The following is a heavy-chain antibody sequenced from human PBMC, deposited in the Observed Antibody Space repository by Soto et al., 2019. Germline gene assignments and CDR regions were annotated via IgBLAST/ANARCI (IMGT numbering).Heavy chain of an antibody. CDR2: IGTAGDT. CDR3: VREIKDYGMDV. V-gene: IGHV3-13*01. Sequence: EVQLVESGGGLVQPGGSLRLSCAASGFTFSSYDMHWVRQATGKGLEWVSGIGTAGDTFYPGSVQGRFTISRENAKKSLYLQMNSLRVADTAVYYCVREIKDYGMDVWGQGTTVTVSS. CDR1: GFTFSSYD. J-gene: IGHJ6*02. D-gene: IGHD3-16*01.